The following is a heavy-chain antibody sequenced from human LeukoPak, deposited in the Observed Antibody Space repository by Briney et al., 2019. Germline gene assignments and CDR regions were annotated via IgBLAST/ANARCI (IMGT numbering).Heavy chain of an antibody. CDR1: GGSISIYY. Sequence: SETLSLTCTVSGGSISIYYWSCIRQPAGKGVEWIGRIYTSGSTNYNPSLKSRVTMSVDTSKNQFSLKLSSVTAADTAVYYCAREDSSGYWGGAFDIWGQGTMVTVSS. CDR3: AREDSSGYWGGAFDI. J-gene: IGHJ3*02. D-gene: IGHD3-22*01. CDR2: IYTSGST. V-gene: IGHV4-4*07.